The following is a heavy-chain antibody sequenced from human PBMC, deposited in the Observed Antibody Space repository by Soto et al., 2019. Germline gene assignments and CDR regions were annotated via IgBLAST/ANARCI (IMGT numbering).Heavy chain of an antibody. V-gene: IGHV3-74*01. CDR2: INTDGSST. CDR3: ASNYAYAEGYYWYGIDV. CDR1: GFSFSSNW. J-gene: IGHJ6*02. D-gene: IGHD3-16*01. Sequence: GGSLRLSCAASGFSFSSNWMHWVRQAPGKGLVWVSRINTDGSSTSYPDSVKGRFTISRDNAKNTLYLQMNSLRADDTAVYYCASNYAYAEGYYWYGIDVWGQGTTVTVSS.